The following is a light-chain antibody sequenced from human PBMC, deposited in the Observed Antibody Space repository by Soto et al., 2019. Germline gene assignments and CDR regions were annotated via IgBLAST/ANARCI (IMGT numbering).Light chain of an antibody. V-gene: IGKV4-1*01. J-gene: IGKJ1*01. CDR2: WAS. Sequence: DIVMTQSPDSLAVSLGERATINCKSSQSVLYSSNNKNYLAWYQQKPGQPPKLLIYWASIRESGVPDRFSGRGSGTDFTLTINNLQAEDVAVYYCQQYYSPWTFGQGTKVEIK. CDR1: QSVLYSSNNKNY. CDR3: QQYYSPWT.